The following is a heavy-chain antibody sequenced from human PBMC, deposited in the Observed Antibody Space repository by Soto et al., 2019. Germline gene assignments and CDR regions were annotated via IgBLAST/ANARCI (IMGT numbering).Heavy chain of an antibody. CDR3: AKALYGSSPSHIDY. CDR2: ITWNSGYI. D-gene: IGHD6-13*01. CDR1: GFTFDDYA. V-gene: IGHV3-9*01. J-gene: IGHJ4*02. Sequence: GGSLRLSCAASGFTFDDYAMHWVRQAPGKGLEWVSYITWNSGYIGYADSVKGRFAISRDNANNSLYLQMKSLKPEDTAFYYCAKALYGSSPSHIDYWGQGTLVTVSS.